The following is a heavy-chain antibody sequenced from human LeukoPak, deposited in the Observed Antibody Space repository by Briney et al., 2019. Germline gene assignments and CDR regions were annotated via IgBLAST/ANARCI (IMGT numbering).Heavy chain of an antibody. CDR3: ASDDYYGSGSYRW. D-gene: IGHD3-10*01. CDR1: GGSFSGYY. V-gene: IGHV4-34*01. Sequence: SETLSLTCAVYGGSFSGYYWSWIRQPPGKGLEWIGEINHSGSTNYNPSLKSRVTISVDTSKNQFSLKLSSVTAADTAVYYCASDDYYGSGSYRWWGQGTLVTVTS. CDR2: INHSGST. J-gene: IGHJ4*02.